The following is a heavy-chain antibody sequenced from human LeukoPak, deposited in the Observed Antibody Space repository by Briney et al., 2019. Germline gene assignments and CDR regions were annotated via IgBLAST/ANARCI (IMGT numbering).Heavy chain of an antibody. V-gene: IGHV3-53*01. Sequence: GGSLRLSCAASGFAVSSNYMSWVRQAPGKGLEWVSVIYSGGSTYYGDSVKGRFTISRDNSKNTLYLQMNSLRAEDTAVYYCARGLKYSTGWYYFDYWGQGTLVTVSS. D-gene: IGHD6-19*01. CDR3: ARGLKYSTGWYYFDY. J-gene: IGHJ4*02. CDR1: GFAVSSNY. CDR2: IYSGGST.